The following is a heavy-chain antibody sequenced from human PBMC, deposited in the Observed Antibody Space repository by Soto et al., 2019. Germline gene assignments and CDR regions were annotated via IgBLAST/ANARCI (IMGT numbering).Heavy chain of an antibody. CDR2: ISAYNGNT. V-gene: IGHV1-18*04. CDR1: GYTFTSYG. CDR3: ARDYLDDYGDYPNWFDP. D-gene: IGHD4-17*01. Sequence: QVKLVQSGAEVKKPGASVKVSCKASGYTFTSYGISWVRQAPGQGLEWMGWISAYNGNTNYAQKLQGRVTMTTDTSTSTAYMALRSLRSDDTAVYYCARDYLDDYGDYPNWFDPWGQGTLVTVSS. J-gene: IGHJ5*02.